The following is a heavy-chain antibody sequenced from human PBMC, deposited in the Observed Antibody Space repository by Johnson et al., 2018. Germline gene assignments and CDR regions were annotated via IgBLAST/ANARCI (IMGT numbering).Heavy chain of an antibody. J-gene: IGHJ1*01. CDR1: GFTFSSFP. CDR3: AEGSSGDYGGRLQH. V-gene: IGHV3-23*04. CDR2: ISAMGANS. Sequence: VQLVESGGGLVQXGGSXRLXCAASGFTFSSFPMTWVRQSPGEGLEWVSTISAMGANSYSPDPVKGRFPVSRDNAKNTLYLQMSSLRVEDTAIYYCAEGSSGDYGGRLQHWGQGTLVSVSS. D-gene: IGHD3-22*01.